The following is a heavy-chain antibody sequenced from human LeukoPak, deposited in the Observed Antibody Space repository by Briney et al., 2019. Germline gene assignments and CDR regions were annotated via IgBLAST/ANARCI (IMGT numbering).Heavy chain of an antibody. J-gene: IGHJ6*03. CDR1: GGSFSGYY. CDR2: INHSGST. Sequence: SETLSLTCAVNGGSFSGYYWSWIRQPPGKGLEWIGEINHSGSTNYNPSLKTRATISVDTSKNQFSLKLSSVAAADTAVYYCARLPGYYYYYKDVWGKGTTVTVSS. CDR3: ARLPGYYYYYKDV. D-gene: IGHD3-3*01. V-gene: IGHV4-34*01.